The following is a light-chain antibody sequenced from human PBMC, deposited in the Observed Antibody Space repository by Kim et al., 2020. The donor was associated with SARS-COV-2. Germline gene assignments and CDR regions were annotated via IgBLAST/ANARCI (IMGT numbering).Light chain of an antibody. J-gene: IGLJ3*02. V-gene: IGLV4-69*01. CDR3: QTWGTGIRV. CDR1: SGHSSYA. Sequence: QLVLTQSPSASASLGASVKLTCTLSSGHSSYAIAWHKQQPQKGPRYLMKLNSDGSHTKGDGIPDRFSGSSSGAERYLIISSLQSEDEADYYCQTWGTGIRVFGGGTQLTVL. CDR2: LNSDGSH.